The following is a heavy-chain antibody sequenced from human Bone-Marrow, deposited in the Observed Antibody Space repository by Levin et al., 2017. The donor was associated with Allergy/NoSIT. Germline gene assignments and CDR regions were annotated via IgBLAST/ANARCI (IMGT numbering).Heavy chain of an antibody. CDR1: GGTFNNYL. Sequence: GGSLRLSCKASGGTFNNYLISWLRQAPGQGLEWMGRFITLLGTVSYAEKFQGRVTITADTSTGTAYMELSSLRSEDTAMYYCARDHPSSYGSGSYLAPFDSWGQGTLVTVSS. CDR2: FITLLGTV. V-gene: IGHV1-69*08. CDR3: ARDHPSSYGSGSYLAPFDS. J-gene: IGHJ4*02. D-gene: IGHD3-10*01.